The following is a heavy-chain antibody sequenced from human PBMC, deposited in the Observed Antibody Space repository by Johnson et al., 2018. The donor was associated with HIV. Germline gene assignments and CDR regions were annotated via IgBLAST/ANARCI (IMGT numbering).Heavy chain of an antibody. CDR1: GFTFEDYG. CDR2: INWSGGST. J-gene: IGHJ3*02. Sequence: VQLVESGGGVVRPGGSLRLSCAASGFTFEDYGMSWVRQPPGKGLEWVSGINWSGGSTAYADSMKGRFTISRDNDKKSLYLHVNSLRAEDTAFYYCARGKGAAAGLDAFDIWGQGTMVTVSS. CDR3: ARGKGAAAGLDAFDI. D-gene: IGHD6-13*01. V-gene: IGHV3-20*04.